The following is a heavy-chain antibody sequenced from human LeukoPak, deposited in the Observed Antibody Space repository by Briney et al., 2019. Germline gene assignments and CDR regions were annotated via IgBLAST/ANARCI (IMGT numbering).Heavy chain of an antibody. D-gene: IGHD2-15*01. CDR2: IRSSSSTI. CDR1: GFTFSSYE. J-gene: IGHJ4*02. V-gene: IGHV3-48*03. CDR3: ARDGCSGGSCED. Sequence: GGSLRLSCAASGFTFSSYEMNWVRQAPGKGLEWVSYIRSSSSTIYYADSVKGRFTISRDNAKNSLYLQMDSLRAEDTAVYYCARDGCSGGSCEDWGQGTLVTVSS.